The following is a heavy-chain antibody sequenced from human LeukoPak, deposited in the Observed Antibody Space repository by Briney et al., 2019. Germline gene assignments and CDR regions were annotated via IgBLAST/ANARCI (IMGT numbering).Heavy chain of an antibody. Sequence: ASVKVSCKASGYTFTVYYMHWVRQAPGQGLEWMGWINPNSGGTNYAQKFQGRVTMTRDTSISTAYMELSRLRSDDTAVYYCARDRYCSGGSCYGGRAFDIWGQGTMVTVSS. CDR2: INPNSGGT. D-gene: IGHD2-15*01. J-gene: IGHJ3*02. CDR1: GYTFTVYY. CDR3: ARDRYCSGGSCYGGRAFDI. V-gene: IGHV1-2*02.